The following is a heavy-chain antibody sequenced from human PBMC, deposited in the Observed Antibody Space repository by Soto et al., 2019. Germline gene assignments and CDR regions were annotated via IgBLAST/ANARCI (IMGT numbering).Heavy chain of an antibody. V-gene: IGHV4-30-4*01. Sequence: SETLSLTCTVSGGSISSDDYYWSWIRQPPGKGLEWIGYIYYSGSTYYNPSLKSRVTISVDTSKNQFSLKLSSVTAADTAVYYCARGSIVLMVYAIDYWGQGTLVTVSS. CDR1: GGSISSDDYY. CDR3: ARGSIVLMVYAIDY. J-gene: IGHJ4*02. D-gene: IGHD2-8*01. CDR2: IYYSGST.